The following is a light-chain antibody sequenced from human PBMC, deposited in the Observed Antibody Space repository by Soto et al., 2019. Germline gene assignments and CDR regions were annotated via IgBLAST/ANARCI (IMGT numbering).Light chain of an antibody. J-gene: IGKJ1*01. CDR1: QSISTY. CDR2: AAS. CDR3: QQSYNTPPT. Sequence: DIHMTQAPSSLSASVGGGVTVTCRASQSISTYLNWYQQKPGKAPKLLIYAASSLQSGVPSRFSGSGSGTDFTLTISSLQPEDFATYYCQQSYNTPPTFGQGTKVDIK. V-gene: IGKV1-39*01.